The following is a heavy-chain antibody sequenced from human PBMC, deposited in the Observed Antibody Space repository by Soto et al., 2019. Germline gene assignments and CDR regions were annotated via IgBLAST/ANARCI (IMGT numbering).Heavy chain of an antibody. D-gene: IGHD3-22*01. CDR1: GASISTSYY. V-gene: IGHV4-31*03. CDR2: IFHSGNT. J-gene: IGHJ4*02. Sequence: SETLSLTCTVSGASISTSYYWSWIRQHPGEGLEWIGYIFHSGNTYYNPSLKSRAAISVDTSKNQFSLKLGSVTAADTAVYYCARGAYFDSSGYFDSWGQGALVTVSS. CDR3: ARGAYFDSSGYFDS.